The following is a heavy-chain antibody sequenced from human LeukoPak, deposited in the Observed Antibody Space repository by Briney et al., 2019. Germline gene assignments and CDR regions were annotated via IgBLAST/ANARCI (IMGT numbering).Heavy chain of an antibody. D-gene: IGHD4-17*01. CDR2: IYYSGST. CDR1: GGSISSYY. V-gene: IGHV4-59*08. J-gene: IGHJ4*02. CDR3: ARHKTTVTTVDY. Sequence: SETLSLTCTVSGGSISSYYWSWIRQPPGKGLEWIGYIYYSGSTNYNPSLKSRVTISVDTSKNQFSLKLSSVTAAATAVYYCARHKTTVTTVDYWGQGTLVTVSS.